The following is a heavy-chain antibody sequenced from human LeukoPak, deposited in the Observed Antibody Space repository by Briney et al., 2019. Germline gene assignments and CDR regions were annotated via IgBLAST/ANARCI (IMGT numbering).Heavy chain of an antibody. V-gene: IGHV3-48*01. D-gene: IGHD6-6*01. J-gene: IGHJ3*02. CDR3: AREYSSSSGRAFDI. Sequence: PGGSLRLSCAASGFTFTTYTMNWVRQAPGKGLEWVSYISSSSATIYCADSVKGRFTISRDNAKNSLYLQMNSLRAEDTAVYYCAREYSSSSGRAFDIWGQGTMVTVSS. CDR2: ISSSSATI. CDR1: GFTFTTYT.